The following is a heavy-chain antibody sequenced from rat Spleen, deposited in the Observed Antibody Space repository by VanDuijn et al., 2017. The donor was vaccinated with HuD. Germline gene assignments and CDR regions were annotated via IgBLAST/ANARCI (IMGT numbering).Heavy chain of an antibody. CDR3: AKDGDYGYGSYWYFDF. D-gene: IGHD1-7*01. CDR2: ISTGGGNT. V-gene: IGHV5-58*01. CDR1: GITFNNFW. Sequence: EVQLVESGGGLVQPGRSLKLSCVASGITFNNFWMSWIRQGPTKGLEWVASISTGGGNTYYRDSVKGRFIISRDNAENTVYLQMNSLRSEDTATYYCAKDGDYGYGSYWYFDFWGPGTMVTVSS. J-gene: IGHJ1*01.